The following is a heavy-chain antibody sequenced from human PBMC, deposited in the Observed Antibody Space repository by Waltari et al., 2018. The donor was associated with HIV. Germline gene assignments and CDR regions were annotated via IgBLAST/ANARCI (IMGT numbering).Heavy chain of an antibody. V-gene: IGHV4-39*01. Sequence: QSQLQESDPGLVKPSETLSLTGTGSGGPIRSNYYFWAWVRQPPGKGLDWIGTISHTGGTTYYNPSLKSRVIISVDTSKDQSSLKLSSMTATDTAVYYCARQRGSGLWYFDLWGRGTLVSVSS. J-gene: IGHJ2*01. CDR3: ARQRGSGLWYFDL. CDR1: GGPIRSNYYF. CDR2: ISHTGGTT. D-gene: IGHD3-10*01.